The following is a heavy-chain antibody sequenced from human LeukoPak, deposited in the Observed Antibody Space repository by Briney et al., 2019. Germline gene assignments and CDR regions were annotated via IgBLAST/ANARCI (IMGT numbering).Heavy chain of an antibody. Sequence: PGGSLRLSCAASGFTFSSYAMSWVRQAPGKGLEWVSAISGSGGSTYYADSVKGRFTISRDNSKNTLYLQMNSLRAEDTAVYYCSSELTYYFSMDVWGQGTTVTVSS. CDR3: SSELTYYFSMDV. J-gene: IGHJ6*02. CDR1: GFTFSSYA. D-gene: IGHD1-1*01. CDR2: ISGSGGST. V-gene: IGHV3-23*01.